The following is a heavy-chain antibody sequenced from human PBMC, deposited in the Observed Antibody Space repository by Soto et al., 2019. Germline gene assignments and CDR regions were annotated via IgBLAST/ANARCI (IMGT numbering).Heavy chain of an antibody. CDR3: AHGAYYYDSSGYKGVRFDY. J-gene: IGHJ4*02. CDR1: GFSLNSRGVA. D-gene: IGHD3-22*01. V-gene: IGHV2-5*02. CDR2: IYWDDDK. Sequence: QITLKESGPTLVKPTQTLTLTCTFSGFSLNSRGVAVGWIRQPPGKALDCLALIYWDDDKRYSPSLKTRLTITKDTSKNQVVLTMTNIDPVDTGTYYCAHGAYYYDSSGYKGVRFDYWGQGTLVAVSS.